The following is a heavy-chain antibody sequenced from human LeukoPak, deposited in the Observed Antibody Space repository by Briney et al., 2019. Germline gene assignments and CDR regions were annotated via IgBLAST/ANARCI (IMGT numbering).Heavy chain of an antibody. V-gene: IGHV4-31*03. D-gene: IGHD3-9*01. CDR2: IYYSGST. CDR3: ARADNSYDILTGYRDAFDI. Sequence: PSQTLSLTCTVSGGSISSGGYYWSWIRQHPGKGLEWIGYIYYSGSTYYNPSLKSRVTISVDTSKNQFSLKLSSVTAADTAVYYCARADNSYDILTGYRDAFDIWGQGTMVTVSS. CDR1: GGSISSGGYY. J-gene: IGHJ3*02.